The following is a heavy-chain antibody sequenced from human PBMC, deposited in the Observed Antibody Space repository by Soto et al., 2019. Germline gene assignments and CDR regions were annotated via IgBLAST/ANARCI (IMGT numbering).Heavy chain of an antibody. CDR2: INAGNGNT. J-gene: IGHJ3*02. Sequence: AXVKVSCKASGYTFTSYAMHWVRQAPGQRLEWMGWINAGNGNTKYSQKLQGRVTMTTDTSTSTAYMELRSLRSDDTAVYYCAVAYCSGGSCHPVVAFDIWGQGTMVTXSS. CDR1: GYTFTSYA. V-gene: IGHV1-3*01. D-gene: IGHD2-15*01. CDR3: AVAYCSGGSCHPVVAFDI.